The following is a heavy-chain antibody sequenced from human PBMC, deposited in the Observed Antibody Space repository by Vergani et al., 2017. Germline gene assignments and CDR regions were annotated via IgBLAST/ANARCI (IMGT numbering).Heavy chain of an antibody. CDR2: IGKDAINT. CDR3: AKYLRASTDGRSDY. J-gene: IGHJ4*02. V-gene: IGHV3-30*02. D-gene: IGHD2-8*01. CDR1: GLTFSTFG. Sequence: QVQLVESAGGVVQPGGSLRLSCAASGLTFSTFGMPWIRQAPGKELECLAYIGKDAINTRYREAVKGRFTVSRDHAKDILYLQMDSRRSEDTALYYCAKYLRASTDGRSDYWGPGTLVIVSS.